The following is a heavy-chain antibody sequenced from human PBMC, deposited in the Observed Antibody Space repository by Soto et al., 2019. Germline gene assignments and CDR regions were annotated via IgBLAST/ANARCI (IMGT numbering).Heavy chain of an antibody. D-gene: IGHD5-18*01. V-gene: IGHV1-69*01. CDR2: FIPIFGSG. CDR1: GGPFKNYA. CDR3: AKIWEFTYGYGLGYFFDS. Sequence: QVQLVQSGAEVKKPGSSVKVSCKASGGPFKNYAISWVRQAPGQGLEWMGGFIPIFGSGISAPQFQGRVTLTAHESTSTAFMELSNLRSEDTAVYHCAKIWEFTYGYGLGYFFDSWGQGNLVSVSS. J-gene: IGHJ4*02.